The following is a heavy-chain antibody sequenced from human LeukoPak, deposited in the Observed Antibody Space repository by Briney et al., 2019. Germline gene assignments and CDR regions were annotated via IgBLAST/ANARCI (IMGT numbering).Heavy chain of an antibody. CDR2: IKQDGSEK. CDR3: ARDSANRYCSGGLCYFDY. V-gene: IGHV3-7*01. CDR1: GFTFSSYW. J-gene: IGHJ4*02. D-gene: IGHD2-15*01. Sequence: GGSLRLSCAASGFTFSSYWMSWVRQAPGKGLEWVANIKQDGSEKYYVDSVKGRFTISRDNAKNSLYLQMNSLRAEDTAVYYCARDSANRYCSGGLCYFDYWGQGTLVTVSS.